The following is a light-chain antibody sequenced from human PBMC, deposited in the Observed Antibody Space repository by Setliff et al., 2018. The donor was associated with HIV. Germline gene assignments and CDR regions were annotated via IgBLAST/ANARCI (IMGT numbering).Light chain of an antibody. CDR3: SSYARSSTLL. Sequence: QSVLTQPPSVSAAPGQKVTISCSGRSSNIGNNYVSWYQQLPGTAPKLLIYDNNKRPSGIPDRFSGSKSGTSATLGITGLQTGDEADYYCSSYARSSTLLFGGGTKVTVL. V-gene: IGLV1-51*01. CDR1: SSNIGNNY. J-gene: IGLJ2*01. CDR2: DNN.